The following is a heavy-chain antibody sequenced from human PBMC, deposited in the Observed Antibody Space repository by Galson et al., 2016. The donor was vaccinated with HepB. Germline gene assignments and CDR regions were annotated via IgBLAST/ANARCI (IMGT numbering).Heavy chain of an antibody. CDR1: GGSISTYS. J-gene: IGHJ5*02. V-gene: IGHV4-59*01. Sequence: SETLSLTCSVSGGSISTYSWSWIRQPPGKGLEWIGYIYYSGNTKYNPSLKSRVTISVDPSKNQLSLKLSSVTAPDTAMYYCARERGGDSGYDHNWFDPWGHGTQVTVSS. D-gene: IGHD5-12*01. CDR2: IYYSGNT. CDR3: ARERGGDSGYDHNWFDP.